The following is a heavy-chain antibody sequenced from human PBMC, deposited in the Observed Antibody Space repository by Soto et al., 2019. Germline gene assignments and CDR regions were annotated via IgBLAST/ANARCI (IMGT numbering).Heavy chain of an antibody. CDR2: ISGSGGST. CDR1: GFTFSNYA. Sequence: EVQLLESGGGLVQPGGSLRLSCAASGFTFSNYAMSWVRQAPGKGLEWVSGISGSGGSTYYADSVKGRFTISRDNSKNMRYFQMNVLRAKATAVYYCANNHYSCRAASGHYWGQGIVVTVSS. CDR3: ANNHYSCRAASGHY. V-gene: IGHV3-23*01. D-gene: IGHD6-6*01. J-gene: IGHJ4*02.